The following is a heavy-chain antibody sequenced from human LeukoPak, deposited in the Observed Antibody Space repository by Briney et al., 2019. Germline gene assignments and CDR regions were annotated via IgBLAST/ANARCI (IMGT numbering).Heavy chain of an antibody. D-gene: IGHD3-10*01. CDR2: INDGGTYT. CDR3: VREIKIMGFRAFDY. V-gene: IGHV3-74*01. CDR1: IFASTEYW. Sequence: RLSRAISIFASTEYWIHLAPHTPQYRHMWLSRINDGGTYTAYADSVKGRFAVSRDNVENTLYLQMDSLTVEDTGLYYRVREIKIMGFRAFDYWGQGTPVTVSS. J-gene: IGHJ4*02.